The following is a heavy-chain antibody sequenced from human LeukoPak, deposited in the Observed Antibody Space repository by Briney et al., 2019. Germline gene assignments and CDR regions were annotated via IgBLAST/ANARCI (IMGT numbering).Heavy chain of an antibody. D-gene: IGHD6-6*01. J-gene: IGHJ5*02. CDR3: ARALIAALDWFDP. V-gene: IGHV1-46*01. Sequence: ASVKVSCKASGYTFTSYYMHWVRQAPGQGLEWMGIINPSGGSTSYAQKFQGRVTMTRDTSTSTVYMELSSLRSEDTAVYYCARALIAALDWFDPWGQGTLVTVSP. CDR2: INPSGGST. CDR1: GYTFTSYY.